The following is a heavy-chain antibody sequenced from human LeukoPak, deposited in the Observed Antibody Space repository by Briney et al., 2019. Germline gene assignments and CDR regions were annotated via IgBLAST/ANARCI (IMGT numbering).Heavy chain of an antibody. CDR3: ARNNGMDV. V-gene: IGHV3-7*03. J-gene: IGHJ6*02. CDR1: GFALSSHW. Sequence: GGSLRLSCAASGFALSSHWMTWVRQVPGRGAEWVANVNRDGSETYYLDSVKGRFTISKDNAKNSLYLQMNSLRAEDTALYHCARNNGMDVWGQGTTVIVSS. CDR2: VNRDGSET.